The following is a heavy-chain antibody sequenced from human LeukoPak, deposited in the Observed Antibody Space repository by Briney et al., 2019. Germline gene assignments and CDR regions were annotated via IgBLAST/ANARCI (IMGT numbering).Heavy chain of an antibody. CDR2: MNPDTGNS. V-gene: IGHV1-8*01. D-gene: IGHD3-22*01. CDR1: GYTFSSYD. Sequence: ASVKVSCKGSGYTFSSYDIKWVRQATGQGLERMGWMNPDTGNSGYAQKFQGRVTMTRDTSISTAYMELSSLRSEDTAVYYCARLSQTPAYYDTSVYYYLGYWGQGTLVTVSS. CDR3: ARLSQTPAYYDTSVYYYLGY. J-gene: IGHJ4*02.